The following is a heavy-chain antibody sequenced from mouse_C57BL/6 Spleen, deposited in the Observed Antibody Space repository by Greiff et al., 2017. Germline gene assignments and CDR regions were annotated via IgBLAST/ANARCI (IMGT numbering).Heavy chain of an antibody. CDR2: IDPEDGDT. CDR3: TPAYYSNYWDLDV. V-gene: IGHV14-1*01. J-gene: IGHJ1*03. D-gene: IGHD2-5*01. CDR1: VFNIKDYY. Sequence: VQLKQSGAELVRPGASVKLSCTASVFNIKDYYMHWVKQRPEQGLEWIGRIDPEDGDTEYAPKFQGKATMTADTSSNTAYLQLSSLTSEDTAVYYCTPAYYSNYWDLDVWGTGTTVTVSS.